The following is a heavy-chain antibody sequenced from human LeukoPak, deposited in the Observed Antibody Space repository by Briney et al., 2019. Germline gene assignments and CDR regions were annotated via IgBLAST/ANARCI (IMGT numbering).Heavy chain of an antibody. D-gene: IGHD2-15*01. CDR3: ARGSAICSGGSCYSGSHLDY. CDR2: IIPIFGTA. J-gene: IGHJ4*02. Sequence: SVKVSCKASGGTFSSYAISWVRQAPGQGLEWMGGIIPIFGTANYAQKFQGRVTITADESTSTAYMELSSLRSEDTAVYYCARGSAICSGGSCYSGSHLDYWGQGTLVTVSS. CDR1: GGTFSSYA. V-gene: IGHV1-69*01.